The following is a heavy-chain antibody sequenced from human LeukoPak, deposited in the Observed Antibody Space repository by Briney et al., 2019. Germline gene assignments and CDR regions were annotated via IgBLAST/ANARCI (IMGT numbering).Heavy chain of an antibody. CDR1: GFTFSSYW. CDR2: INSDGSST. Sequence: GGSLRLSCAASGFTFSSYWMHWVRQAPGKGLAWVSRINSDGSSTSYADFVKGRFTISRDNAKNTLYLQMNSLRAEDTAVYYCARERLVLCNWFDPWGQGTLVTVSS. CDR3: ARERLVLCNWFDP. J-gene: IGHJ5*02. D-gene: IGHD6-19*01. V-gene: IGHV3-74*01.